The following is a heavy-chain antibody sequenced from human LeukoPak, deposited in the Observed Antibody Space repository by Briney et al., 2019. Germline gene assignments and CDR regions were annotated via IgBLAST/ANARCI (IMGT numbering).Heavy chain of an antibody. D-gene: IGHD2-2*02. CDR3: ARGEGIVVVPAAIRD. Sequence: GASVKDSCKASLGTLTSYTISWVRQAPGQGLEWMGGIIPIFGTANNAQKFQGRATITADESTSTAYMELSSLRSEDTAVYYCARGEGIVVVPAAIRDWGQGTLVTVSS. CDR2: IIPIFGTA. J-gene: IGHJ4*02. CDR1: LGTLTSYT. V-gene: IGHV1-69*13.